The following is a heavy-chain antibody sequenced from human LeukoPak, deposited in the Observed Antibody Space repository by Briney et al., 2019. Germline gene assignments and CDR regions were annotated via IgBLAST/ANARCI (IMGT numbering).Heavy chain of an antibody. J-gene: IGHJ3*02. CDR2: IYYSGST. Sequence: SETLSLTCTVSGGSISSSSYYWGWIRQPPGKGLEWIGSIYYSGSTYYNPSLKSRVTISVDTSKNQFSLKLSSVTAADTAVYYCARDAYSYGYAIWGQGTMVTVSS. CDR3: ARDAYSYGYAI. CDR1: GGSISSSSYY. V-gene: IGHV4-39*07. D-gene: IGHD5-18*01.